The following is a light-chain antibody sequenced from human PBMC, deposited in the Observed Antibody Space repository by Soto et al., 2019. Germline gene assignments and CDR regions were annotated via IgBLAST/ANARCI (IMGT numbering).Light chain of an antibody. Sequence: QSVLTQPPSASGSPGQSVTITCSGTSSDVGEENYVSWYQQHPGKVPKLILYEVSKRPSGVPDRFSGSRSGNTASLTVSGLQAEDEADYYCLLEYSGTRVFGGGTKLTVL. V-gene: IGLV2-8*01. CDR2: EVS. J-gene: IGLJ2*01. CDR3: LLEYSGTRV. CDR1: SSDVGEENY.